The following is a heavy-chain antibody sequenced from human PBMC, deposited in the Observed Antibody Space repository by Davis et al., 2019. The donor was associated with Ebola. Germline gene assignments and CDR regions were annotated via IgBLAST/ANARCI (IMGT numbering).Heavy chain of an antibody. D-gene: IGHD3-3*01. CDR1: GGSFSSYY. CDR3: ARSPSRRDYNFWSGYRDVAYGMDV. J-gene: IGHJ6*02. CDR2: IDHSGST. Sequence: MPSETLSLTCAVYGGSFSSYYWGWIRQSPEKGLEWIGEIDHSGSTDYNPSFKSRVIISVDTSKSQFSLKLNSVTAADTAVYFCARSPSRRDYNFWSGYRDVAYGMDVWGQGTTVIVSS. V-gene: IGHV4-34*01.